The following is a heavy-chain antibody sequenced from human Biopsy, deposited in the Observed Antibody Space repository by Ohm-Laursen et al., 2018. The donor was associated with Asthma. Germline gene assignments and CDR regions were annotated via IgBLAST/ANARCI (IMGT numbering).Heavy chain of an antibody. CDR2: VTYDGISQ. D-gene: IGHD2-8*01. Sequence: SLRLSCSASGFTFSNYGMHWVRQVAGKGLDWVAVVTYDGISQYYAESVKGRFTISRDNSRNTLNLQMNSVRPDDTAVHFCARERAGVLGSYNGMDVWGPGTTVSVSS. CDR3: ARERAGVLGSYNGMDV. J-gene: IGHJ6*02. V-gene: IGHV3-30*03. CDR1: GFTFSNYG.